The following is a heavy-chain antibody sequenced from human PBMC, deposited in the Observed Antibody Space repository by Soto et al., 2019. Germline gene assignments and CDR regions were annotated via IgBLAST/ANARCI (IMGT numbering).Heavy chain of an antibody. CDR1: GGSISSSNW. V-gene: IGHV4-4*02. CDR2: IYHSGST. J-gene: IGHJ4*02. Sequence: QVQLQESGPGLVKPSGTLSLTCAVSGGSISSSNWWSWVRQPPGTGLEWIGEIYHSGSTNYNPSLKSRVTISVDKSKNQFYLKLSSVTAADTAVYYCARMGVYPGRPEGIDYWGQGTLVTVSS. D-gene: IGHD6-6*01. CDR3: ARMGVYPGRPEGIDY.